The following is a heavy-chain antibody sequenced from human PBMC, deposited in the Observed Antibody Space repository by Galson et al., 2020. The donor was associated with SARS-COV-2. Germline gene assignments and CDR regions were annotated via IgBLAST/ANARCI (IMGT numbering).Heavy chain of an antibody. Sequence: GGSLRLSCEASGFTFSDYAMSWVRQAPGKGLEWVSVYSGEKTYYADSVKGRFTISRDNSKNTLDLEMNSLRAEDTAVYYCAKGRHSSSLFFGPGGQGPRVAASS. J-gene: IGHJ5*02. CDR2: YSGEKT. CDR1: GFTFSDYA. V-gene: IGHV3-23*05. CDR3: AKGRHSSSLFFGP. D-gene: IGHD6-13*01.